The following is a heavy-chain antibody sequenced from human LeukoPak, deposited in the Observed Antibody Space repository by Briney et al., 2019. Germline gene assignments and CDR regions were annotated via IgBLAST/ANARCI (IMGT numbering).Heavy chain of an antibody. CDR3: AKDQEWDTMIVVANWEH. Sequence: GGSLRLSCAASGFTFSNYAMSWVRQAPGKGLECVSAISDSGDKTDYADSVRGRFTIYRDNSKDTLYLQMNSLRAEDTAVYYCAKDQEWDTMIVVANWEHWGQGTLVTVSS. CDR2: ISDSGDKT. V-gene: IGHV3-23*01. J-gene: IGHJ1*01. D-gene: IGHD3-22*01. CDR1: GFTFSNYA.